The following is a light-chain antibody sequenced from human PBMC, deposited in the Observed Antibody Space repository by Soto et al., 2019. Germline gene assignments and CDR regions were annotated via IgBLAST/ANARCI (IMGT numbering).Light chain of an antibody. CDR3: QVWDSSSAHPDWV. V-gene: IGLV3-21*04. J-gene: IGLJ3*02. CDR2: YDS. CDR1: NSGSES. Sequence: SYELTQPPSVSVAPGKTATITCGGNNSGSESVHWYQQKPGQAPVLVIYYDSDRPSGIPERFSGSNSGNTATLTISRVEAGDEADYYCQVWDSSSAHPDWVFGGGTKLTVL.